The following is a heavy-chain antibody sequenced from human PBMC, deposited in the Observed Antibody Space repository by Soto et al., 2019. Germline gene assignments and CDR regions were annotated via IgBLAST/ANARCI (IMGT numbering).Heavy chain of an antibody. CDR3: ASPRDYGDSNWFDP. CDR1: GGTFSSYA. Sequence: SVKVSCKXSGGTFSSYAISWVRQAPGQGLEWMGGIIPIFGTANYAQKFQGRVTITADESTSTAYMELSSLRSEDTAVYYCASPRDYGDSNWFDPWGQGTLVPSPQ. J-gene: IGHJ5*02. D-gene: IGHD4-17*01. V-gene: IGHV1-69*13. CDR2: IIPIFGTA.